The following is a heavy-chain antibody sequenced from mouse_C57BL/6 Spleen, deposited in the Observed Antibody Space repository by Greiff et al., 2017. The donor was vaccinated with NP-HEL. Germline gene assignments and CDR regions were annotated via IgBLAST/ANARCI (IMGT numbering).Heavy chain of an antibody. V-gene: IGHV1-82*01. CDR1: GYAFSSSW. Sequence: QVQLQQSGPELVKPGASVKISCKASGYAFSSSWMNWVKQRPGKGLEWIGRIYPGDGDTNYNGKFKGKATLTADKSSSTAYMQLSSLTSEDSAVYFCARLDYGNPYFDYWGQGTTLTVSS. CDR3: ARLDYGNPYFDY. CDR2: IYPGDGDT. J-gene: IGHJ2*01. D-gene: IGHD2-1*01.